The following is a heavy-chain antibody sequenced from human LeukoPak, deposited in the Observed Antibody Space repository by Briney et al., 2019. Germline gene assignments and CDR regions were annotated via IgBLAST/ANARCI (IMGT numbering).Heavy chain of an antibody. D-gene: IGHD6-19*01. CDR3: AGGGLVVAGSFFFDY. Sequence: SETLSLTCTVSGGSISSYYWIWIRQPPGKGLEWIGYIYYSGSTNYNPSLKSRVTISVDTSKNQFSLKLSSVTAADTAVYYCAGGGLVVAGSFFFDYWGQGTLVTVSS. V-gene: IGHV4-59*01. J-gene: IGHJ4*02. CDR1: GGSISSYY. CDR2: IYYSGST.